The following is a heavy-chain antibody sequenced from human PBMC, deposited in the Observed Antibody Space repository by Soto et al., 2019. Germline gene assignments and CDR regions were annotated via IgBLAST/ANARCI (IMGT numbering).Heavy chain of an antibody. CDR2: INHSGST. CDR1: GGSFSGYY. J-gene: IGHJ4*02. Sequence: PSETLSLTCAVYGGSFSGYYWSWIRQPPGKGLEWIGEINHSGSTNYNPSLKSRVTISVDTSKNQFSLKQSSVTAADTAVYYCARGPGWRWLQIRAFDYWGQGTLVTVSS. V-gene: IGHV4-34*01. D-gene: IGHD5-12*01. CDR3: ARGPGWRWLQIRAFDY.